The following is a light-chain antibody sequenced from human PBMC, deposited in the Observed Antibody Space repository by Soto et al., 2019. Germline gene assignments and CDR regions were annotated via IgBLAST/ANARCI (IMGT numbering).Light chain of an antibody. Sequence: DFQMTQSPSSLSASVGERVTITCRASQNIRSYLSWYQQKPGKAPKLLIFETSTLQSGVPSRFSGAGSGTDFSLTIINLQPEDFATYYCQESFYAPPTFGQGTKVDIK. CDR1: QNIRSY. CDR2: ETS. CDR3: QESFYAPPT. V-gene: IGKV1-39*01. J-gene: IGKJ1*01.